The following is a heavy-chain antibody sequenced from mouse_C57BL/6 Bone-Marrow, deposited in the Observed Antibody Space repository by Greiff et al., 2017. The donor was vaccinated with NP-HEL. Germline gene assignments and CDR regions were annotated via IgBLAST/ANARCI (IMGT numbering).Heavy chain of an antibody. CDR3: ARTYYMGY. D-gene: IGHD2-12*01. CDR2: ISYDGSN. J-gene: IGHJ2*01. CDR1: GYSITSGYY. Sequence: EVKLVESGPGLVKPSQSLSLTCSVTGYSITSGYYWNWIRQFPGNKLEWMGYISYDGSNNYNPSLKNRISITRDTSKNQFFLKLNSVTTEDTATYYCARTYYMGYWGQGTTLTGSS. V-gene: IGHV3-6*01.